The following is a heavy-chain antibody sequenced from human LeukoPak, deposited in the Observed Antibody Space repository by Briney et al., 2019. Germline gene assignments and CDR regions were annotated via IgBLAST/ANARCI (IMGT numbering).Heavy chain of an antibody. V-gene: IGHV4-31*01. Sequence: PSETLSLTRTVSGGSISSGGYYWSWIRQHPGEGLEWIGYIYYSGSTYYNPSLRSPVTISIDTSKNQFSLKLSSVTAADTAVYYCARVAPGLPWFDPWGQGTLVTVSS. CDR2: IYYSGST. CDR3: ARVAPGLPWFDP. D-gene: IGHD4-11*01. J-gene: IGHJ5*02. CDR1: GGSISSGGYY.